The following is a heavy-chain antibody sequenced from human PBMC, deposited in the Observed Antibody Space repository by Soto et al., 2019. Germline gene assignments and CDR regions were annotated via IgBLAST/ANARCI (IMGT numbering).Heavy chain of an antibody. Sequence: EVQLVESGGGLVQPGGSLRLSCAASGFTFSSYWMSWVRQAPGKGLEWVANIKQDGSEKYYVDSVKGRFTMSRDNAKNTRYLQMNSLRAEDTAVYYCARDTYYFDYWGQGTLVTVSS. CDR3: ARDTYYFDY. CDR1: GFTFSSYW. V-gene: IGHV3-7*01. CDR2: IKQDGSEK. J-gene: IGHJ4*02.